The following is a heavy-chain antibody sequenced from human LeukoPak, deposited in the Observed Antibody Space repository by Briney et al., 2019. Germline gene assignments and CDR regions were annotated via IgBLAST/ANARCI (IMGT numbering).Heavy chain of an antibody. CDR1: GFTFDDYA. D-gene: IGHD6-25*01. CDR2: ISWNSGSI. Sequence: PGGSLRLSCAASGFTFDDYAMHWVRHAPGKGLEWVSGISWNSGSIVYADSVKGRFTISRDNAKNSLYPQMNSLRAEDMALYYCAKDGSFEYSSGRAFDIWGQGTMVTVSS. J-gene: IGHJ3*02. CDR3: AKDGSFEYSSGRAFDI. V-gene: IGHV3-9*03.